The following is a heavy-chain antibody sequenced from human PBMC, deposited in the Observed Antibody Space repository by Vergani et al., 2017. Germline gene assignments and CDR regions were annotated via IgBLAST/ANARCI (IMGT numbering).Heavy chain of an antibody. CDR3: ARQTVVPAANDAFDI. V-gene: IGHV4-39*01. CDR1: GGSISSSSYY. CDR2: IYYSGST. Sequence: QVQLQQWGAGLLKPSETLSLTCTVSGGSISSSSYYWGWIRQPPGKGLEWIGSIYYSGSTYYNPSLKSRVTISVDTSKNQFSLKLSSVTAADTAVYYCARQTVVPAANDAFDIWGQGTMVTVSS. D-gene: IGHD2-2*01. J-gene: IGHJ3*02.